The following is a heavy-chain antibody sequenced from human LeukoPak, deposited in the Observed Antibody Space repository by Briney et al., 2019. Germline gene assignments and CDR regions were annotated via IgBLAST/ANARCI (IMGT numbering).Heavy chain of an antibody. CDR3: ARDLGAYCGGDCRTFDY. V-gene: IGHV3-30*04. J-gene: IGHJ4*02. CDR2: ISYDGSNK. CDR1: GFTFSSYA. Sequence: GRSLRLSCAASGFTFSSYAMHWVRQAPGKGLEWVAVISYDGSNKYYADSVKGRFTISRDNAKNSLYLQMNSLRAEDTAVYYCARDLGAYCGGDCRTFDYWGQGTLVTVSS. D-gene: IGHD2-21*02.